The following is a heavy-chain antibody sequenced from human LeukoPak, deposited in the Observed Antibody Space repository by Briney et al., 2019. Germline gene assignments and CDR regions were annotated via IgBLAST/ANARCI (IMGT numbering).Heavy chain of an antibody. CDR1: GFTFDDYA. J-gene: IGHJ3*01. Sequence: GGSLRLSCAASGFTFDDYAMHWVRQAPGKGLEWVSGISWNSGNIGYADSVKGRFTISRDNAKNSLYLQMNSLRAEDTALYYCARSSYSSSSSVWGQGTMVTVSS. D-gene: IGHD6-6*01. CDR3: ARSSYSSSSSV. CDR2: ISWNSGNI. V-gene: IGHV3-9*01.